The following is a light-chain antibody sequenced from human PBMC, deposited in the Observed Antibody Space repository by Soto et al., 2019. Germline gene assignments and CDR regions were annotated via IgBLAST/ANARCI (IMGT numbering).Light chain of an antibody. CDR3: QQYKTYPRT. J-gene: IGKJ1*01. V-gene: IGKV1-5*01. Sequence: DIPMTQSPSTLSASVGDRVTITCRASQSITSWLAWYQQKPGKAPRLLIYDASSLESGAPSRFSGSGSGTEFTLTISSLQPYDFATYYCQQYKTYPRTFGPGTKVHIK. CDR1: QSITSW. CDR2: DAS.